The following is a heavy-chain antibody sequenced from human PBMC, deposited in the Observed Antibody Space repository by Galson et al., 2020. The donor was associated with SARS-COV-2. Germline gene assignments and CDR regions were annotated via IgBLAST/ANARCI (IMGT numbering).Heavy chain of an antibody. V-gene: IGHV4-34*01. CDR1: GGSFIGYY. CDR3: ARASIAAAGLRYPYYYYGMDV. D-gene: IGHD6-13*01. CDR2: INHSGST. J-gene: IGHJ6*02. Sequence: SETLSLTCAVYGGSFIGYYWSWIRQPPGKGLEWIGEINHSGSTNYNPSLKSRVTISVDTSKNQFSLKLSSVTAADTAVYYCARASIAAAGLRYPYYYYGMDVWGQGTTVTVSS.